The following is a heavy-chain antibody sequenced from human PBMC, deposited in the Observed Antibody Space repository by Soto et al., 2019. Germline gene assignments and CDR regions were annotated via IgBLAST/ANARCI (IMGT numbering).Heavy chain of an antibody. CDR2: INPNSGGT. J-gene: IGHJ6*02. Sequence: ASVKVSCKASGYTFTGYYMHWVRQAPGQGLEWMGWINPNSGGTNYAQKFQGWVTMTRDTSISTAYMELGRLRSDDTAVYYCARGYYYYYYGMDVWGQGTTVTVSS. CDR1: GYTFTGYY. V-gene: IGHV1-2*04. CDR3: ARGYYYYYYGMDV.